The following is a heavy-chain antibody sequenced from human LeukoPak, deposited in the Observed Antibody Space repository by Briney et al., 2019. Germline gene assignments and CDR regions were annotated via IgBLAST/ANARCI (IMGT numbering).Heavy chain of an antibody. V-gene: IGHV3-48*01. J-gene: IGHJ6*03. CDR3: ARDSGYDLGYYYYMDV. CDR1: GFTFSRFE. D-gene: IGHD5-12*01. Sequence: GGSLRLSCVASGFTFSRFEMNWVRQAPGKGLEWVSYISSSSSTIYYADSVKGRFTISRDNAKNSLYLQMNSLRAEDTAVYYCARDSGYDLGYYYYMDVWGKGTTVTVSS. CDR2: ISSSSSTI.